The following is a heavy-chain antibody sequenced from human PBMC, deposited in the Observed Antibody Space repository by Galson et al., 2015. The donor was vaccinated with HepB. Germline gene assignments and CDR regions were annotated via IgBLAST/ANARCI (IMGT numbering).Heavy chain of an antibody. Sequence: SVKVSCKASGYTFTSYAMHWVRQAPGQRLEWMGWINAGNGNTKYSQKFQGRVTITRDTSASTAYMELSSLRSEDTAVYYCARDRIPRWESNYGVVAWFDPWGQGTLVTVSS. CDR1: GYTFTSYA. CDR3: ARDRIPRWESNYGVVAWFDP. CDR2: INAGNGNT. V-gene: IGHV1-3*01. J-gene: IGHJ5*02. D-gene: IGHD4/OR15-4a*01.